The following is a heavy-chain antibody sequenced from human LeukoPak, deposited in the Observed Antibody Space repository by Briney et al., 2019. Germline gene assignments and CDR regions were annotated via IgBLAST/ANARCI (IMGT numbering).Heavy chain of an antibody. CDR1: GGSFSGYY. CDR3: ARPLVRGYSYDYQAFDY. CDR2: INHSGST. J-gene: IGHJ4*02. V-gene: IGHV4-34*01. Sequence: PSETLSLTCAVYGGSFSGYYWSWIRQPPGKGLEWIGEINHSGSTNYNPSLKSRVTISVDTSKNQFSLKLSSVTAADTAVYYCARPLVRGYSYDYQAFDYWGQGTLVTVSS. D-gene: IGHD5-18*01.